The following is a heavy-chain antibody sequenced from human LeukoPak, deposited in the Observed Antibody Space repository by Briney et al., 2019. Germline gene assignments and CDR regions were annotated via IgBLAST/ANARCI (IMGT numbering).Heavy chain of an antibody. D-gene: IGHD3-10*01. CDR2: ISAYNDDT. J-gene: IGHJ4*02. V-gene: IGHV1-18*01. CDR3: ARGGLDITYYY. CDR1: GYSFTSYG. Sequence: ASVKVSCKAYGYSFTSYGISWVRQAPGQGLEWMGWISAYNDDTNYAQKLQGRVTMTTDTSTSTAYMELRSLRSDDTAVYYCARGGLDITYYYWGQGTLVTVSS.